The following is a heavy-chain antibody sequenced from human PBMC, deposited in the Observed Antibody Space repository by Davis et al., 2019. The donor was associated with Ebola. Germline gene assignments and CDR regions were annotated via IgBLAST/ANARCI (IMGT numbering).Heavy chain of an antibody. D-gene: IGHD5-12*01. CDR2: TYFNSKYYS. CDR3: ARGWLRNGGFEY. V-gene: IGHV6-1*01. Sequence: PSETLSLTCAISGDSVSINSAGWNWIRQSPSRGLEWLGRTYFNSKYYSDYAVSVRGRITINPDTSKNQFFLQLNSVTPEDTAIYYCARGWLRNGGFEYWGQGTQVTVSS. J-gene: IGHJ4*02. CDR1: GDSVSINSAG.